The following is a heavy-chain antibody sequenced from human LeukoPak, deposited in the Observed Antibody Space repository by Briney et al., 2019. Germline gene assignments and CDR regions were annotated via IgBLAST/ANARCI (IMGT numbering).Heavy chain of an antibody. J-gene: IGHJ2*01. CDR3: ARGIAAAVSWYFDP. V-gene: IGHV4-59*01. D-gene: IGHD6-13*01. CDR2: IYYSGST. Sequence: SETLSLTCTVSGGSISSYYWSWIRQPPGKGLEWIGYIYYSGSTNYNPSLKSRVTISVDTSKNQFSLKLSSVTAADTAVYYCARGIAAAVSWYFDPWGRGTLVTVSS. CDR1: GGSISSYY.